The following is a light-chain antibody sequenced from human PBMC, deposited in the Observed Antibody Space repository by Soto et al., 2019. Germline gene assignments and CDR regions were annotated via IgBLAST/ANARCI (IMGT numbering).Light chain of an antibody. J-gene: IGLJ2*01. CDR2: GNT. V-gene: IGLV1-40*01. Sequence: QSVLTQPPSVSGAPGQRVTISCTGSSSNIGAGYDVHWYQQLPGSAPQLLIYGNTNRPSGVPDRGSGSKSGTSASLASTGPEAEDEDDYACLDFDSSRSEVFGGGTKVTVL. CDR1: SSNIGAGYD. CDR3: LDFDSSRSEV.